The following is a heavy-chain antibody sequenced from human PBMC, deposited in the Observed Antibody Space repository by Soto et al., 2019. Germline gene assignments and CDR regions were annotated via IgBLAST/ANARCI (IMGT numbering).Heavy chain of an antibody. CDR3: ARFPLGYCSSTSCYRPPYYYGMDV. CDR1: GGSFSGYY. CDR2: INHSGST. V-gene: IGHV4-34*01. Sequence: QVQLQQWGAGLLKPSETLSLTCAVYGGSFSGYYWSWIRQPPGKGLEWIGEINHSGSTNYNPSLKSRVTISVDTSKNQFSLKLSSVTAADTAVYYCARFPLGYCSSTSCYRPPYYYGMDVWGQGTTVTVSS. D-gene: IGHD2-2*02. J-gene: IGHJ6*02.